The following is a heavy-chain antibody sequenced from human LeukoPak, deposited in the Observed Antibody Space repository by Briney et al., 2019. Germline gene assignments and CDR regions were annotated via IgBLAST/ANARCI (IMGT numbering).Heavy chain of an antibody. CDR2: IIPIFGTA. Sequence: SVKVSCKASGGTFSSYAISWVRQAPGQGLEWMGGIIPIFGTANYAQKLQGRVTMTTDTSTSTAYMELRSLRSDDTAVYYCARSGYSSGPDAFDIWGQGTMVTVSS. V-gene: IGHV1-69*05. J-gene: IGHJ3*02. CDR1: GGTFSSYA. CDR3: ARSGYSSGPDAFDI. D-gene: IGHD6-19*01.